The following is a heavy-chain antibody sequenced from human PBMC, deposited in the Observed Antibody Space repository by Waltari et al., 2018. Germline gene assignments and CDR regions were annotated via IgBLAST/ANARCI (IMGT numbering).Heavy chain of an antibody. J-gene: IGHJ4*02. CDR3: ARIDYYDSSGYYDY. CDR1: GYTCTGYY. Sequence: QVQLVQSGAEVKKPGASVKVSCKASGYTCTGYYLHWVRAAPGQGLEWMGWINPNSGGTNYAQKFQGRVTMTRDTSISTAYMELSRLRSDDTAVYYCARIDYYDSSGYYDYWGQGTLVTVSS. V-gene: IGHV1-2*02. CDR2: INPNSGGT. D-gene: IGHD3-22*01.